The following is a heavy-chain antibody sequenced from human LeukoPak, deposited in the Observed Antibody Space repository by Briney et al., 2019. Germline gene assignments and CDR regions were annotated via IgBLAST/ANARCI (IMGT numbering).Heavy chain of an antibody. CDR1: GFTFSSYS. J-gene: IGHJ4*02. CDR3: ARSMVRGVIIGY. Sequence: PGGSLRLSCAASGFTFSSYSMNWVRHAPGKGLEWVSSISSSSYIYYADSVKGRFTISRDNAKNSLYLQINSLRAEDTAVYYCARSMVRGVIIGYWGQGTLVTVSS. D-gene: IGHD3-10*01. V-gene: IGHV3-21*01. CDR2: ISSSSYI.